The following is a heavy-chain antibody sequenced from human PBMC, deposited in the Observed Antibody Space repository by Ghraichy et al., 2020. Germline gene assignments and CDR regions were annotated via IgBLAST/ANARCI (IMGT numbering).Heavy chain of an antibody. Sequence: SQTLSLTCTVSGGSISSDYWSWIRQPPGKGLEWIGYIYYSGSTNYNPSLKSRVTISVDTSKNQFSLKLSSVTAADTAVYYCARDRSGSYSHYMDVWGKGTTVTVSS. CDR3: ARDRSGSYSHYMDV. CDR1: GGSISSDY. D-gene: IGHD1-26*01. CDR2: IYYSGST. J-gene: IGHJ6*03. V-gene: IGHV4-59*01.